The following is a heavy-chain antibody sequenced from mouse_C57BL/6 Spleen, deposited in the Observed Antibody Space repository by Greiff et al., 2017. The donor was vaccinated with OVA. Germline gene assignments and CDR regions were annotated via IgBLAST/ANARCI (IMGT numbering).Heavy chain of an antibody. CDR2: INTSNGGT. CDR3: ASDKYSRYFDV. Sequence: QVQLQQPGTELVKPGASVKLSCKASGYTFTSYWLHWVKQRPGQGLEWIGNINTSNGGTNYNEKFKSKATLTVDKSSSTAYMQLSSLTSEDSAVYYCASDKYSRYFDVWGTGTTVTVSS. D-gene: IGHD2-12*01. J-gene: IGHJ1*03. V-gene: IGHV1-53*01. CDR1: GYTFTSYW.